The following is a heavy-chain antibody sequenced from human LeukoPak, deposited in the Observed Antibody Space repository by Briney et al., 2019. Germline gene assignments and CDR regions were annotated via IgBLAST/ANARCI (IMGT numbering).Heavy chain of an antibody. CDR1: GFALKSYS. CDR3: ARVAVSGPTGWFDS. D-gene: IGHD2-8*02. V-gene: IGHV3-21*01. CDR2: ISSTSAYI. J-gene: IGHJ5*01. Sequence: GGSLRLSCAGSGFALKSYSLSWVRQAPGKGLEWFSSISSTSAYIYYADSVKGRFTTSRDNVDNVVYLQMNSLGAEDTAVYYCARVAVSGPTGWFDSWGQGTLVIVSS.